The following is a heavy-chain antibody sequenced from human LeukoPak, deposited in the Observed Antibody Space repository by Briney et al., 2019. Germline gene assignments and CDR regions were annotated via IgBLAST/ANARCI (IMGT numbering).Heavy chain of an antibody. CDR3: VRAWGETRYYYYGLDV. J-gene: IGHJ6*02. D-gene: IGHD1-26*01. Sequence: SETLSLTCTGSGGSISNYYWNWIRQPPGKALEWIGYLSDTGSTNYNPSLKSRVTISADTPKKQLSLKVRSVTAADTAVYYCVRAWGETRYYYYGLDVWGQGTTVTVSS. V-gene: IGHV4-59*01. CDR2: LSDTGST. CDR1: GGSISNYY.